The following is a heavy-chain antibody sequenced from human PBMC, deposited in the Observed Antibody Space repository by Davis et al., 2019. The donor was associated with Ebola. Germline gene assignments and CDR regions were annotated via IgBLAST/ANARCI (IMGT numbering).Heavy chain of an antibody. CDR3: ARANCSGGSCYSYYYYYGMDV. CDR2: ISSSSSTI. V-gene: IGHV3-48*04. CDR1: GFTFSSYS. Sequence: GESLKISCAASGFTFSSYSMNWVRQAPGKGLEWVSYISSSSSTIYYADSVKGRFTISRDNAKNSLYLQMNSLRAEDTAVYYCARANCSGGSCYSYYYYYGMDVWGQGTTVTVSS. D-gene: IGHD2-15*01. J-gene: IGHJ6*02.